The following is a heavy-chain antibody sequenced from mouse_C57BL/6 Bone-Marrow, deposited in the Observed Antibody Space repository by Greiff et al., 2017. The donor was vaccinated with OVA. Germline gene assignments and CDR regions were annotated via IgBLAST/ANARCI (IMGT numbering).Heavy chain of an antibody. CDR2: IYPGGGYT. CDR1: GYTFTNYW. D-gene: IGHD3-3*01. Sequence: QVQLQQSGAELVRPGTSVKMSCKASGYTFTNYWIGWAKQRPGHGLEWIGDIYPGGGYTNYNEKFKGKATLTADKSSSTAYMQFSSLTSEDSAIYYCARRGWDYFDDWGQGTTLTVSS. CDR3: ARRGWDYFDD. J-gene: IGHJ2*01. V-gene: IGHV1-63*01.